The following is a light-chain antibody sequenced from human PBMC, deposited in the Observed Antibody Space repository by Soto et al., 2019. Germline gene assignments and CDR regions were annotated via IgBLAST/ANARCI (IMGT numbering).Light chain of an antibody. CDR3: QQSNSFPLT. Sequence: DLQMTQSPSSVSASIGDRVTITCRASQSISSWLAWYQQKPGKAPKLLMFTVSSLQSGVPSRFSGSGSGTDFTLTISSLQPEDFATYYCQQSNSFPLTFGGGTKVEIK. V-gene: IGKV1-12*01. CDR2: TVS. J-gene: IGKJ4*01. CDR1: QSISSW.